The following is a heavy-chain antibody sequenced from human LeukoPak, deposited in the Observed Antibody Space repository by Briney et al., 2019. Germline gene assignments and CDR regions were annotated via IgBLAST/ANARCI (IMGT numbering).Heavy chain of an antibody. D-gene: IGHD2-21*01. Sequence: GASVKVSCKASGYTFASYGISWVRQAPGQGLEWMGWISPYNDNTNYAQNLQGRVTMTTDTSTSTAYMELRSLRSDDTAVYYCARDCGGDCHPIDYWGQGTLVTVSS. CDR1: GYTFASYG. CDR2: ISPYNDNT. CDR3: ARDCGGDCHPIDY. V-gene: IGHV1-18*01. J-gene: IGHJ4*02.